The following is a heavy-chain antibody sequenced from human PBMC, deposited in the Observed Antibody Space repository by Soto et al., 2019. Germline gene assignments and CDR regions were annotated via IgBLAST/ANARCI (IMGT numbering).Heavy chain of an antibody. J-gene: IGHJ1*01. CDR2: IYYSGST. Sequence: SETLSLTCTVSGGSISSGDYYWSWIRQPPGKGLEWIGYIYYSGSTYYNPSLKSRVTISVDTSKNQSSLKLSSVTAADTAVYYCARVAAAAVSYFQHWGQGTLVTVSS. D-gene: IGHD6-13*01. CDR1: GGSISSGDYY. V-gene: IGHV4-30-4*01. CDR3: ARVAAAAVSYFQH.